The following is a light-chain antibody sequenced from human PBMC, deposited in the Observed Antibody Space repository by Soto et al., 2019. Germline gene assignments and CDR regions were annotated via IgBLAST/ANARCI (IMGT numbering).Light chain of an antibody. J-gene: IGKJ2*01. CDR1: QSISSW. CDR2: DAS. V-gene: IGKV1-5*01. CDR3: QQYYIVPYT. Sequence: DIQMTQSPSTLSASLAYRVTITCPASQSISSWLAWYQQKPGKAPNLLIYDASNLETGVPLRFSGSGSGKHFSLTITSLQPADIATYYCQQYYIVPYTFGQGTKVDNK.